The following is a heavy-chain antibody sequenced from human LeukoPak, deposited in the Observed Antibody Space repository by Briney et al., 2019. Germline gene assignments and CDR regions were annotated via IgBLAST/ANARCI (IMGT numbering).Heavy chain of an antibody. V-gene: IGHV3-23*01. CDR3: AKDRTIGAADYYLDF. D-gene: IGHD6-13*01. Sequence: SGGSLRLSCAASGFTFSSYAMSWVRQAPGKGLEWVSAISGSGGSTYYADSVKGRFTISRDNSKSTLYLQMNSLRGEDTAVYYCAKDRTIGAADYYLDFWGQGTLVTVSS. J-gene: IGHJ4*02. CDR2: ISGSGGST. CDR1: GFTFSSYA.